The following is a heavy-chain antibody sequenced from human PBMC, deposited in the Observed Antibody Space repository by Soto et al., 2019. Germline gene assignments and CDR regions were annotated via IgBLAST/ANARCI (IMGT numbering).Heavy chain of an antibody. CDR3: TRDLGNYAAY. J-gene: IGHJ4*02. V-gene: IGHV3-21*01. Sequence: EVQLVESGGGLVKPGESLRLSCAASGFTFSSYNMNWVRQAPGEGLEWISSISGGSTSIFYADSVNGRFTISRDNAKNSLYLQMNNLRAEDTAVYYCTRDLGNYAAYWGQGTLVTVSS. CDR1: GFTFSSYN. D-gene: IGHD2-2*01. CDR2: ISGGSTSI.